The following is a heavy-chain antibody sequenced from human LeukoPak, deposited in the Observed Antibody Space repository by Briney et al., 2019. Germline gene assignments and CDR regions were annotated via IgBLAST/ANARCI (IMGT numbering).Heavy chain of an antibody. V-gene: IGHV3-7*01. CDR3: ARRDTAMDYGYYYYYMDV. D-gene: IGHD5-18*01. J-gene: IGHJ6*03. CDR2: IKQDGSEK. CDR1: ELTFSTYP. Sequence: GGSLRLSCVGSELTFSTYPMSWVRQAPGKGLEWVANIKQDGSEKYYVDSVKGRFTISRDNAKNSLYLQMNSLRAEDTAVYYCARRDTAMDYGYYYYYMDVWGKGTTVTVSS.